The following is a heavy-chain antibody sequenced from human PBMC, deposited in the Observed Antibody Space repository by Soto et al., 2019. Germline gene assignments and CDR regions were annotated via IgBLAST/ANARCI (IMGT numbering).Heavy chain of an antibody. CDR1: GGSFRSYV. CDR3: ARVLKGLYGDSSEALDV. Sequence: QVQLVQSGAEVKKPGSSVKVSCKASGGSFRSYVISWVRQAPGQGLEWMGGIIPIFHTANHAQKFQGRIRMTADESTSTAYMELSSLRSEDTAVYFCARVLKGLYGDSSEALDVWGQGTMVTVSS. D-gene: IGHD4-17*01. CDR2: IIPIFHTA. J-gene: IGHJ3*01. V-gene: IGHV1-69*01.